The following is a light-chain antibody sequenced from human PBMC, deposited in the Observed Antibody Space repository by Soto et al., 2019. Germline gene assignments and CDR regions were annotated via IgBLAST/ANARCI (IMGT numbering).Light chain of an antibody. CDR1: QSISSW. J-gene: IGKJ1*01. V-gene: IGKV1-5*01. Sequence: DIQMTQSPSTLSASVGDRVTITCRASQSISSWLAWYQQKPGKAPRLLIYDASYLERGVPSRFGGSGSGTEFSLTLSVLQPDDLAAYYCQQYNSFWTFGQGTKVEV. CDR2: DAS. CDR3: QQYNSFWT.